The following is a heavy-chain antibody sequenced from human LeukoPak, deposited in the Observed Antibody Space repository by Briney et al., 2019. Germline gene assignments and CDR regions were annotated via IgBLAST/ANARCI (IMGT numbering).Heavy chain of an antibody. Sequence: GASVKVSCKASGGTFSSYAISWVRQAPGQGLEWMGGIIPIFGTANYAQKFQGRVTITADESTSTGYMELSSLRSEDTAVYYCAGGHYGSGSYDFDYWGQGTLVTVSS. V-gene: IGHV1-69*01. D-gene: IGHD3-10*01. J-gene: IGHJ4*02. CDR1: GGTFSSYA. CDR3: AGGHYGSGSYDFDY. CDR2: IIPIFGTA.